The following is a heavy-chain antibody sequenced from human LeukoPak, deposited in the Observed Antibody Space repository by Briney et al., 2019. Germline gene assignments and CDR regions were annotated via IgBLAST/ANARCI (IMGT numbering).Heavy chain of an antibody. CDR1: GASITDYY. CDR3: ARGSGTTVGY. J-gene: IGHJ4*02. CDR2: IYYSGST. Sequence: SETLSLTCTVSGASITDYYWSWIRQPPGKGLEWIGYIYYSGSTNYNPSLKSRVTISVDTSKNQFSLRLSSMTAADTAVYYCARGSGTTVGYWGQGTLVTVSS. D-gene: IGHD1-7*01. V-gene: IGHV4-59*08.